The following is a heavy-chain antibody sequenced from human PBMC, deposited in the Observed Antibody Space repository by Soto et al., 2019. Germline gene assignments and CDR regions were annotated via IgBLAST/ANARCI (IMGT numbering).Heavy chain of an antibody. Sequence: SETLSLTCTVSGGSISSYYWSWIRQPPGKGLEWIGYIYYSGSTNYNPSLKSRVTISVDTSKNQFSLKLSSVTAADTAVYYCATAYYDFWSGYYTPVWFDPWGQGTLVTVSS. CDR3: ATAYYDFWSGYYTPVWFDP. J-gene: IGHJ5*02. CDR1: GGSISSYY. CDR2: IYYSGST. V-gene: IGHV4-59*12. D-gene: IGHD3-3*01.